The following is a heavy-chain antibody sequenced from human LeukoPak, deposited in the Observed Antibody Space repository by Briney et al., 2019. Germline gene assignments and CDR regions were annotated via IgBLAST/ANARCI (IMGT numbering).Heavy chain of an antibody. Sequence: GGSLRLSCAASGFTFSSYAMHWVRQAPGKGLEWVAVISYDGSNKYYADSVKGRFTISRDNSKNTLYLQMNSLRAEDTAVYYCARDEFIWGIATAGTRVFDYWGQGTLVTVSS. CDR2: ISYDGSNK. CDR3: ARDEFIWGIATAGTRVFDY. J-gene: IGHJ4*02. D-gene: IGHD6-13*01. V-gene: IGHV3-30*04. CDR1: GFTFSSYA.